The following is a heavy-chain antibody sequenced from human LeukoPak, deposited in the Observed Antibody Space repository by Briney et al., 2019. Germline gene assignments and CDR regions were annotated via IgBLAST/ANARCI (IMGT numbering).Heavy chain of an antibody. CDR2: INHSGST. J-gene: IGHJ4*02. CDR1: GGSISGYY. CDR3: ARALYWLGQFDY. D-gene: IGHD2-8*02. V-gene: IGHV4-34*01. Sequence: SETLSLTCTVSGGSISGYYWSWIRQPPGKGLEWIGEINHSGSTNYNPSLKSRVTISVDTSKNQFSLKLSSVTAADTAVYYCARALYWLGQFDYWGQGTLVTVSS.